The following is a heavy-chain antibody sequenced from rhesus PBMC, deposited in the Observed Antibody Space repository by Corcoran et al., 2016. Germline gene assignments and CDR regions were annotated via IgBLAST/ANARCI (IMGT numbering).Heavy chain of an antibody. CDR2: NNGNSAST. J-gene: IGHJ4*01. CDR3: ARAYSNYGQFDY. CDR1: GGSISGHY. Sequence: QVKLQQWGEGLVKPSETLSLTCAVYGGSISGHYWSWIRQPPLKGLAWIGNNNGNSASTNDKPSLKNRVTVSKDTTKNQFSLKLSSVTAADTAVYYCARAYSNYGQFDYWGQGVLVTVSS. D-gene: IGHD4-23*01. V-gene: IGHV4-73*01.